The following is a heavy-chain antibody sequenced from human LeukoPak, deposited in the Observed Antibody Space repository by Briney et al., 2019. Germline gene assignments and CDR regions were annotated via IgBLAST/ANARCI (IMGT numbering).Heavy chain of an antibody. J-gene: IGHJ4*02. CDR3: AKDGGSSGYQFYFDY. Sequence: GGSLRLSCAASGFTFDDYAMHWVRQAPGKGLEWVSGISWNSVSIGYADSVKGRFTISRDNAKNSLYLQMNSLRAEDMALYYCAKDGGSSGYQFYFDYWGQGTLVTVSS. CDR1: GFTFDDYA. V-gene: IGHV3-9*03. D-gene: IGHD3-22*01. CDR2: ISWNSVSI.